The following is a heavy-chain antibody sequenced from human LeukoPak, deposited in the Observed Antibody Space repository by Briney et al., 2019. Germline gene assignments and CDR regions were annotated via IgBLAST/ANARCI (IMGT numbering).Heavy chain of an antibody. CDR2: ISSGGDIM. J-gene: IGHJ1*01. V-gene: IGHV3-11*01. D-gene: IGHD3-10*01. CDR3: ATNLLGAGEYFQQ. CDR1: GLRFGDYY. Sequence: GGSLRLSCAASGLRFGDYYVSWIRQAPGKGLQWVSYISSGGDIMHYASSVKGRFTSSRDNAKNSGYLEMNSLGAEDTAVYYCATNLLGAGEYFQQWGQGTLVIVSA.